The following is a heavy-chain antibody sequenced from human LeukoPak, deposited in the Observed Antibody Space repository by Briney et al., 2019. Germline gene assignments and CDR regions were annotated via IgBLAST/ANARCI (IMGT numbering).Heavy chain of an antibody. J-gene: IGHJ4*02. CDR2: ISSSGSTI. CDR1: GLTFTSHE. Sequence: GGSPRLSCAASGLTFTSHEMNWVRQAPGRGLEWISYISSSGSTIYYADSVKGRFTISRDNAKNSLYLQMNSLRAEDTAVYYCALLGGTATVVDCWGQGTLDTVSS. D-gene: IGHD4-11*01. CDR3: ALLGGTATVVDC. V-gene: IGHV3-48*03.